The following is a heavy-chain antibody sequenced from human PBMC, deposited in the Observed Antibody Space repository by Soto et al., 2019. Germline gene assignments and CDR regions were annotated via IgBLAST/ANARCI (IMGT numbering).Heavy chain of an antibody. Sequence: QVQLQESGPGLVKPSETLSLTCTVSGGSISSYYWSWIRQPPGKGLEWIGYIYYSGSTNYNPSHKSRVTISVDTSKNQFSLKLSSVTAADTAVYYCARIKFGVVIIGSPGWFDPWGQGTLVTVSS. CDR3: ARIKFGVVIIGSPGWFDP. D-gene: IGHD3-3*01. CDR2: IYYSGST. CDR1: GGSISSYY. V-gene: IGHV4-59*01. J-gene: IGHJ5*02.